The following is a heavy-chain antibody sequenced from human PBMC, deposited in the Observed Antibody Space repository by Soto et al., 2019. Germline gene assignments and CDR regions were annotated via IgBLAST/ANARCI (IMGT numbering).Heavy chain of an antibody. CDR1: CGSISSGGYY. V-gene: IGHV4-31*03. CDR3: ARAPDSTFLLYEL. Sequence: SLTCTVSCGSISSGGYYWSWIRQHPGKGLEWIGYIYYSGSTYYNPSLKSRVTISVDTSKNQFSLKLSSVTAADTAVYYCARAPDSTFLLYELWGQGTLVTVSS. CDR2: IYYSGST. J-gene: IGHJ4*02. D-gene: IGHD2-8*01.